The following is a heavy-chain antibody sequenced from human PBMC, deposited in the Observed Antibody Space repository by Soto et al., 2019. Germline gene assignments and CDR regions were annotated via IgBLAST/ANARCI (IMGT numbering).Heavy chain of an antibody. Sequence: EVQLVESGGGLVQPGGSLRLSCAASGFTFSNCGMNWVRQTPGKGLEWVSYISDSGATKHYADSVKGRFTISRDNGKDSLYLQMNSLRDEDTAVYFCARCSRNSCYSYGVDVWGQGATVPVSS. D-gene: IGHD2-15*01. CDR1: GFTFSNCG. CDR2: ISDSGATK. V-gene: IGHV3-48*02. CDR3: ARCSRNSCYSYGVDV. J-gene: IGHJ6*02.